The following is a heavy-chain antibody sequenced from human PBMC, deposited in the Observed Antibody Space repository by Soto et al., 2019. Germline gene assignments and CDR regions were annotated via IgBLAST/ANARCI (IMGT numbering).Heavy chain of an antibody. V-gene: IGHV3-23*01. D-gene: IGHD6-19*01. Sequence: GGSLRLSCAASGFTFSSYAMSWVRQAPGKGLEWVSAISGSGGSTYYADSVKGRFTISRDNSKNTLYLQMNSLRDEDTAVYYCAKCLGALAVAGTLDVWGQGTTVTVSS. CDR2: ISGSGGST. CDR3: AKCLGALAVAGTLDV. CDR1: GFTFSSYA. J-gene: IGHJ6*02.